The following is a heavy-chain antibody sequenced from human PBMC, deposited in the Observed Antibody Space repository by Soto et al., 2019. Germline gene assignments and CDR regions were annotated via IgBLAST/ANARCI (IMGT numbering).Heavy chain of an antibody. CDR2: IYYSGST. D-gene: IGHD7-27*01. V-gene: IGHV4-39*01. J-gene: IGHJ4*02. CDR3: ARLSPLGY. CDR1: GGSISSSSYY. Sequence: QLQLQESGPGLVKPSETLSLTCTVSGGSISSSSYYWGWIRQPPGKGLEWVGSIYYSGSTYYNPSLKSRITISVDTSKNQFSLKLSSVTAADTAVYYCARLSPLGYWGQGTLVTVSS.